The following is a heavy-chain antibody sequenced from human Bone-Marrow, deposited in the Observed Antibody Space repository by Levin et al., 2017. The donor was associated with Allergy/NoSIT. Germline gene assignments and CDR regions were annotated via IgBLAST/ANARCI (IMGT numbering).Heavy chain of an antibody. V-gene: IGHV3-7*01. CDR2: INQDGSEK. Sequence: PGGSLRLSCAASGFTLSPYWMSWLRQVPGKGLEWVANINQDGSEKYYVDSVKGRFTISRDNAKNTLYLEMTDLREEDTGVYYCIRDSVAGGPMAFSSGDYWGQGTVVTVSS. D-gene: IGHD5-18*01. CDR1: GFTLSPYW. J-gene: IGHJ4*02. CDR3: IRDSVAGGPMAFSSGDY.